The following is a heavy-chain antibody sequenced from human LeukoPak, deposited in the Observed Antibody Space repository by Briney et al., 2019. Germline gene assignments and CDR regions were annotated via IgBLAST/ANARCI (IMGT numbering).Heavy chain of an antibody. CDR1: GDSINNYY. CDR2: IYYSGST. Sequence: SGTLSLTCTVSGDSINNYYWSWIRQPPGKGLEWIGYIYYSGSTSYNPSLRSRVTISVDTSKNQFSLKLRSVTAADTAIYYCARVDLGSDWPDYWGQGTLVTVSS. J-gene: IGHJ4*02. D-gene: IGHD3-9*01. V-gene: IGHV4-59*08. CDR3: ARVDLGSDWPDY.